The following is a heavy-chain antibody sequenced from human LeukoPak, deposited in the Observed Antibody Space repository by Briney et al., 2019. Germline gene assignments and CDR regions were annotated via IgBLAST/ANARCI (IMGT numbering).Heavy chain of an antibody. D-gene: IGHD5-18*01. Sequence: ASVKVSCKASGGTFSSYAISWVRQAPGQGLEWMGRIIPILGIANYAQKFQGRVTITADKSTSTAYMELSSLRSEDTAVYYCARVGYSSYYYYYGMDVWGQGTTVTVSS. CDR1: GGTFSSYA. V-gene: IGHV1-69*04. J-gene: IGHJ6*02. CDR3: ARVGYSSYYYYYGMDV. CDR2: IIPILGIA.